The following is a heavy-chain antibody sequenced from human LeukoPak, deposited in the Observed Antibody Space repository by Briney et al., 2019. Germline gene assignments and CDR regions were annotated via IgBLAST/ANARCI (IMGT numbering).Heavy chain of an antibody. CDR3: AKVLPLTFYYMDV. V-gene: IGHV3-30*02. Sequence: PGGSLRLSCVASGVTFGTYGLHWVRQAPGKGLEWVAFIRFDGGEKSYADSVKGRFTISRDNSKNTLYLQMNSLRVEDTAIYYCAKVLPLTFYYMDVWGKGTTVTVSS. D-gene: IGHD4/OR15-4a*01. J-gene: IGHJ6*03. CDR1: GVTFGTYG. CDR2: IRFDGGEK.